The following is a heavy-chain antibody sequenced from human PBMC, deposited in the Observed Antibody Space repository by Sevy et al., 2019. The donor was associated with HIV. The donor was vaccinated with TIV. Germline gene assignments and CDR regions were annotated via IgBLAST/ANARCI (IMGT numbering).Heavy chain of an antibody. V-gene: IGHV3-33*01. CDR2: IWNDGSNK. D-gene: IGHD3-10*02. Sequence: GGSLRLSCAASGFTFSDYRMQWVRQAPGKGLEWVAVIWNDGSNKYYADSVKGRFTTSRDNSSNTLYLQMNSLRAEDTAVYYCARDVRGEGIRPGDLDYWGQGTLVTVSS. J-gene: IGHJ4*02. CDR1: GFTFSDYR. CDR3: ARDVRGEGIRPGDLDY.